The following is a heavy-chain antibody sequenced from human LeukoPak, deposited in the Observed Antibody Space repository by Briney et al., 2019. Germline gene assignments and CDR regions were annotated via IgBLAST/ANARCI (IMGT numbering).Heavy chain of an antibody. CDR2: INHSGST. V-gene: IGHV4-34*01. CDR3: ARRRRTLLVTTYYFDY. D-gene: IGHD4-23*01. CDR1: GGSFSGYY. Sequence: PSETLSLTCAVYGGSFSGYYWSWIRQPPGKGLEWIGEINHSGSTNYNPSLKSRVTISVDTSKNQFSLKLSSVTAADTAVYYCARRRRTLLVTTYYFDYWGQGTLVTVSS. J-gene: IGHJ4*02.